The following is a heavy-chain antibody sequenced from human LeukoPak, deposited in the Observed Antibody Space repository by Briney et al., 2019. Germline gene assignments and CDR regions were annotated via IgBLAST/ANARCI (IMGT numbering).Heavy chain of an antibody. CDR3: ASLSGAYNWFDP. J-gene: IGHJ5*02. CDR1: GDSVSTNSAA. CDR2: TYYRSKWYN. D-gene: IGHD1-26*01. Sequence: SQTLSLTCAVSGDSVSTNSAAWNWIRQSPSRGLEWLGRTYYRSKWYNHYAVSVKSRITINPDTSKNQFSLKLSSVTAADTAVYYCASLSGAYNWFDPWGQGTLVTVSS. V-gene: IGHV6-1*01.